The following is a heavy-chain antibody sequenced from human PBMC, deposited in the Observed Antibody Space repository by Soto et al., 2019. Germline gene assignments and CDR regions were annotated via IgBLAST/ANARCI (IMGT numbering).Heavy chain of an antibody. J-gene: IGHJ6*02. CDR2: ISYDGSNK. D-gene: IGHD3-22*01. CDR3: AKDRSSGYLPPNYYYGMDV. CDR1: GFTFSSYG. Sequence: LRLSCAASGFTFSSYGMHWVRQAPGKGLEWVAVISYDGSNKYYADSVKGRFTISRDNSKNTLYLQMNSLRAEDTAVYYCAKDRSSGYLPPNYYYGMDVWGQGTTVTVSS. V-gene: IGHV3-30*18.